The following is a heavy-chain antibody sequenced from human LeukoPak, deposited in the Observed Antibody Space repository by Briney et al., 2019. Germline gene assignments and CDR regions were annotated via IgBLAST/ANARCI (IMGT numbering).Heavy chain of an antibody. J-gene: IGHJ5*02. CDR2: IYPGDSDT. CDR3: ARPVGATLMDNWFDP. Sequence: PGESLKISCKASGYSFTNYWLAWVRQMPGKGLDWMGIIYPGDSDTRYSPSFQGQVTISADKSINTAYLQWSSLKTSDTAMYYCARPVGATLMDNWFDPWGQGTLVTVSS. D-gene: IGHD1-26*01. V-gene: IGHV5-51*01. CDR1: GYSFTNYW.